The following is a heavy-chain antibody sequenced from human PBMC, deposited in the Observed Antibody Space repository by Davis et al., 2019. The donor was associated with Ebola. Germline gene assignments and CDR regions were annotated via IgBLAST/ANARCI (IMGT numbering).Heavy chain of an antibody. CDR1: GGTFSSYA. Sequence: SVKVSCKASGGTFSSYAISWVRQAPGQGLEWMGGIIPIFGTANYAQKFQGRVTITADESTSTAYMELSSLRSEDTAVYYCARDYDILTGYQYYYYGMDVWGQGTTVTVSS. D-gene: IGHD3-9*01. V-gene: IGHV1-69*13. CDR2: IIPIFGTA. CDR3: ARDYDILTGYQYYYYGMDV. J-gene: IGHJ6*02.